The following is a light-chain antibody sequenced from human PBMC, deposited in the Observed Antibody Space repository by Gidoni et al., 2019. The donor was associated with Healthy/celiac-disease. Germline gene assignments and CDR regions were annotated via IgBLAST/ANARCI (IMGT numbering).Light chain of an antibody. V-gene: IGLV2-23*01. CDR1: SSDVGSYNL. J-gene: IGLJ2*01. CDR3: CSYAGSSTVV. Sequence: QSALTQPASESGSPGQSITISCTGTSSDVGSYNLVSWYQQHPGKAPKLMIDEGSKRPSGVSNRFSGSKSGNTASLTISGLQAEDEADYYCCSYAGSSTVVFGGGTKLTVL. CDR2: EGS.